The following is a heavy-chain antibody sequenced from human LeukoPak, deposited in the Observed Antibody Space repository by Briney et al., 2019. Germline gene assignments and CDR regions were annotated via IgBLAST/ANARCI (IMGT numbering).Heavy chain of an antibody. Sequence: GESLKISCKASGYRFTSYWIGWVRQVPGRGLEWMGIVSPEDSETRYSPSFEGQVTISVDKSISTAYLQWGSLKTSDTAIYYCARPTAITSQFDSWGQGTLVTVSS. V-gene: IGHV5-51*01. J-gene: IGHJ5*01. CDR1: GYRFTSYW. CDR3: ARPTAITSQFDS. CDR2: VSPEDSET. D-gene: IGHD4-17*01.